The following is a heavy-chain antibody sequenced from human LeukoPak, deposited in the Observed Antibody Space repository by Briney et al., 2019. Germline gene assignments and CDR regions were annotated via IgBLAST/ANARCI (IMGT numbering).Heavy chain of an antibody. J-gene: IGHJ3*02. CDR2: IIPDGSTK. V-gene: IGHV3-7*01. Sequence: GGSLRLSCAASKFTFSSSWMSWVRQAPGKGLEWVGHIIPDGSTKHHAGSVRDRFTISRDNAKNSLFLQMNSLSASDTPLYYCATQFYRQFDIWLQGRMVTVCS. CDR3: ATQFYRQFDI. D-gene: IGHD1-14*01. CDR1: KFTFSSSW.